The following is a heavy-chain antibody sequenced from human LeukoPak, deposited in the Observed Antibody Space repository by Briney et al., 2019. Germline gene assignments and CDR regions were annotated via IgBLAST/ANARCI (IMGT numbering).Heavy chain of an antibody. CDR2: IYYSGSP. CDR3: ARADVDTTIWYNCDY. CDR1: GGSVSSFY. J-gene: IGHJ4*02. D-gene: IGHD5-18*01. Sequence: SETLSLTCTVSGGSVSSFYWSWIRQPPGKGLEWIGYIYYSGSPNYNPSLKSRVTISIDTSKNQFSLKLSSVTPADTAVYYCARADVDTTIWYNCDYWGQGTLVTVSS. V-gene: IGHV4-59*02.